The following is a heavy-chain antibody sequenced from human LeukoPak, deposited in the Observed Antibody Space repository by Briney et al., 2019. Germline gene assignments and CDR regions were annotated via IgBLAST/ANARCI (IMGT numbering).Heavy chain of an antibody. CDR1: GGTFSGYA. J-gene: IGHJ4*02. D-gene: IGHD2-2*01. CDR3: ARSPNPPIVVVPAALIYYYFDY. V-gene: IGHV1-69*13. Sequence: GASVKVSCKASGGTFSGYAISWVRQAPGQGLEWMGGIIPIFGTANYAQKFQGRVTITADDSTSTAYMELSSLRSEDTAVYYCARSPNPPIVVVPAALIYYYFDYWGQGTLVTVSS. CDR2: IIPIFGTA.